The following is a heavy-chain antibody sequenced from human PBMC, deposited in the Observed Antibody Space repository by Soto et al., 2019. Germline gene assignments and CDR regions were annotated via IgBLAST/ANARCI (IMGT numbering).Heavy chain of an antibody. V-gene: IGHV4-39*01. Sequence: SETRSLTCRVSGGSISSSIYYWGWIRQPPGKGLEWIGSIYYSGSTYYNPSLKSRVTISVDTSKNQFSLKLSSVTAADTAVYYCARPVPDIVVVPAASSGGGYYFDYWGQGTLVTVSS. D-gene: IGHD2-2*01. J-gene: IGHJ4*02. CDR1: GGSISSSIYY. CDR3: ARPVPDIVVVPAASSGGGYYFDY. CDR2: IYYSGST.